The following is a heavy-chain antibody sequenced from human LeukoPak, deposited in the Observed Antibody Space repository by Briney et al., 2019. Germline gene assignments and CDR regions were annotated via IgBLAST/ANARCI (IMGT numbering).Heavy chain of an antibody. V-gene: IGHV3-30-3*01. D-gene: IGHD3-9*01. J-gene: IGHJ6*02. CDR3: ASDLKPQYYYGMDV. CDR1: RVTFRLYA. Sequence: PGRSLRLSCAPSRVTFRLYAMLWVRQAPGKGLEWVAVVSYDGNNLYYADSVKGRFTISRDNSKNTLYLQISVLGAEAKVEYYCASDLKPQYYYGMDVWGQGTTVTVSS. CDR2: VSYDGNNL.